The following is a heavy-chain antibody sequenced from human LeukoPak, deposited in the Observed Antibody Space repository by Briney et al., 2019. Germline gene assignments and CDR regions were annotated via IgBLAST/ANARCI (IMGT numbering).Heavy chain of an antibody. J-gene: IGHJ3*02. CDR2: IYYSGST. V-gene: IGHV4-59*01. D-gene: IGHD3-9*01. CDR3: ARVLTCYDILTGYYPHAFDI. CDR1: GGSISSYY. Sequence: SETLSLTCTVSGGSISSYYWSWIRQPPGKGLEWIGYIYYSGSTNYNPSLKSRVTISVDTSKNQFSLKLSSVTAADTAVYYCARVLTCYDILTGYYPHAFDIWGQGTMVTVSS.